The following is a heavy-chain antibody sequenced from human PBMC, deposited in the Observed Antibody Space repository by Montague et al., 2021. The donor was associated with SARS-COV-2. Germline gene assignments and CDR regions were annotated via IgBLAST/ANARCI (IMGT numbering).Heavy chain of an antibody. CDR2: VSSVGST. J-gene: IGHJ3*02. D-gene: IGHD1-14*01. CDR3: ARETMTADAFDI. V-gene: IGHV4-4*08. CDR1: GASVGSSD. Sequence: SETLSLTCTVSGASVGSSDWGWIRQSPGKGLEWRGYVSSVGSTTYNHSRTSRATITRDTSKNQFSLKVRSVTAADTAVYYCARETMTADAFDIWGQGTMVTVSS.